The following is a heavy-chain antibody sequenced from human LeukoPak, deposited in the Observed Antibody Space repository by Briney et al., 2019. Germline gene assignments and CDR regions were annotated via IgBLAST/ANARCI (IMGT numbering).Heavy chain of an antibody. CDR2: INPSGGRT. D-gene: IGHD3-16*01. CDR3: ARERRAWGEDF. Sequence: ASVKVSCKASGYTFTNYYIHWVRQAPGQGLEWVGMINPSGGRTSYAQRFQGRVTVTTDTSTSTVYMQLSSLASEDTAVYYCARERRAWGEDFWGQGTLVTVSS. CDR1: GYTFTNYY. V-gene: IGHV1-46*01. J-gene: IGHJ4*02.